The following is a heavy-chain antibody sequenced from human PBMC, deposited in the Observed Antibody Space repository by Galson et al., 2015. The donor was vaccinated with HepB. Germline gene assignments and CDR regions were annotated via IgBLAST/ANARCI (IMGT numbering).Heavy chain of an antibody. J-gene: IGHJ3*02. CDR3: AKEMSIYYDSTHLLDAFDI. V-gene: IGHV3-30*18. CDR2: ISYDGSNK. D-gene: IGHD3-22*01. CDR1: GFPFSSYG. Sequence: LRLSCAASGFPFSSYGMHWVRQAPGKGLEWVAVISYDGSNKYYADSVKGRFTISRDNSKNTLYLQMNSLRAEDTAVYYCAKEMSIYYDSTHLLDAFDIWGQGTMVTVSS.